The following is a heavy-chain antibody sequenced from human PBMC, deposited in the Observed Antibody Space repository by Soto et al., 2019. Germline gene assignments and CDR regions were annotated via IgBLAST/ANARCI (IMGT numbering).Heavy chain of an antibody. CDR3: SITSRWRITILGVVTKPCFPFDY. CDR2: INHSGST. V-gene: IGHV4-34*01. J-gene: IGHJ4*02. Sequence: PSETLSLTCAVYGGSFSGYYWSWIRQPPGKGLEWIGEINHSGSTNYNPSLKSRVTISVDTSKNQFSLKLSSVTAADTAVYYCSITSRWRITILGVVTKPCFPFDYWGQGTLVTVPS. CDR1: GGSFSGYY. D-gene: IGHD3-3*01.